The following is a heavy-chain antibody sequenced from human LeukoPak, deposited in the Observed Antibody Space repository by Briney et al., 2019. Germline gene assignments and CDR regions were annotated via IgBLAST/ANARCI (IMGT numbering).Heavy chain of an antibody. CDR2: FDPEDGET. J-gene: IGHJ5*02. D-gene: IGHD3-10*01. CDR1: GYTLTGLS. V-gene: IGHV1-24*01. CDR3: ATRREVQGVYQGYWFDP. Sequence: GASVKVSCKVSGYTLTGLSMHWVRQAPGKGLEWMGGFDPEDGETIYAQKFQGRVTMTEDTSTDTAYVELSSLRSEDTAVYYCATRREVQGVYQGYWFDPWGQGTLVTVSS.